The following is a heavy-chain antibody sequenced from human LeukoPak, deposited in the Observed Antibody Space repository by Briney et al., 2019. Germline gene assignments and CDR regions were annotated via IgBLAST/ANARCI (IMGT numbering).Heavy chain of an antibody. D-gene: IGHD2-2*01. Sequence: ASVKVSCKASGYTFTSYDINWVRQATGQGLEWMGWMNPNSGNTGYAQKFQGRVTITRNTSISTAYMELSSLRSEDTAVYYCARDLFQLLFSGSRVEYFQHWARAPWSPSPQ. V-gene: IGHV1-8*03. J-gene: IGHJ1*01. CDR1: GYTFTSYD. CDR3: ARDLFQLLFSGSRVEYFQH. CDR2: MNPNSGNT.